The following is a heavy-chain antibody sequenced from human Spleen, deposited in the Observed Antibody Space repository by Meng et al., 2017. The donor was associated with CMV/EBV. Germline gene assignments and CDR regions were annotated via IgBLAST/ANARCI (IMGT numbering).Heavy chain of an antibody. CDR1: GFTFSDSG. CDR3: AGAYSGTTWINYYGLDV. Sequence: GGSLRLSCVASGFTFSDSGMGWVRHAPGKGLEWVSTISGSGTNTHYADSVKGRFTISRDNSKNTLSLQMNSLRADDTAVYYCAGAYSGTTWINYYGLDVWGQGTTVTVSS. CDR2: ISGSGTNT. V-gene: IGHV3-23*01. J-gene: IGHJ6*02. D-gene: IGHD1-7*01.